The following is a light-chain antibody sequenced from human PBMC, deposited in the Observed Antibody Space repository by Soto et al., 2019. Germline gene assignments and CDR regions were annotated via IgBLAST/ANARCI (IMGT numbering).Light chain of an antibody. CDR3: QQRSSWPT. CDR1: QSVNSY. J-gene: IGKJ2*01. V-gene: IGKV3-11*01. CDR2: DTS. Sequence: EIVLTQSPATLSLSPGERATLSCRASQSVNSYLAWYQQKCGQAPRLLIYDTSNRATGIPDRFSGSVSGTDFTLTISSLEPEDFAVYYCQQRSSWPTFGQGTRLEIK.